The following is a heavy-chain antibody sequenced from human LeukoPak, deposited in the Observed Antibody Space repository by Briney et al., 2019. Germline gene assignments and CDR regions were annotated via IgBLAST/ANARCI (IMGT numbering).Heavy chain of an antibody. CDR1: GASISGYY. Sequence: SETLSLTCTVSGASISGYYWSWIRQPAGKGLEWIGRIYSGGNTNYNPSLKSRVTISVDTPMNQFSLKVTSVTAADTAVYYCARNRKGHFEDTDYWGQGTLVTVSS. D-gene: IGHD2-15*01. CDR2: IYSGGNT. J-gene: IGHJ4*02. CDR3: ARNRKGHFEDTDY. V-gene: IGHV4-4*07.